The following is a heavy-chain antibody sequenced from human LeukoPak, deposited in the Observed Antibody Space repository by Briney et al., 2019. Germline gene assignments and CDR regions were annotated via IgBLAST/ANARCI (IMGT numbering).Heavy chain of an antibody. V-gene: IGHV4-34*01. CDR3: ASLSDSGAYDRGDY. CDR2: INHSGST. D-gene: IGHD3-22*01. CDR1: GGSFSGYY. J-gene: IGHJ4*02. Sequence: NPSETLSLTCAVYGGSFSGYYWSWIRQPPGKGPEWIGEINHSGSTNYNPSLKSRVTISVDTSKNQFSLKLNSVTAADAAVYFCASLSDSGAYDRGDYWGQGTLVTVSS.